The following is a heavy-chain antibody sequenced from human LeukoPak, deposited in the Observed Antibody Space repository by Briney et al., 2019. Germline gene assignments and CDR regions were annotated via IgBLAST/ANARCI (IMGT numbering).Heavy chain of an antibody. D-gene: IGHD3-3*01. CDR3: ARVYYDCWSGYPNDAFDI. CDR2: ISAYNGNT. Sequence: GASVKVSCKASGYTFTSYGISWVRQAPGQGLEWMGWISAYNGNTNYAQKLQGRVTMTTDTSTSTAYMELRSLRSDDTAVYYCARVYYDCWSGYPNDAFDIWGQGTMVTVSS. J-gene: IGHJ3*02. V-gene: IGHV1-18*01. CDR1: GYTFTSYG.